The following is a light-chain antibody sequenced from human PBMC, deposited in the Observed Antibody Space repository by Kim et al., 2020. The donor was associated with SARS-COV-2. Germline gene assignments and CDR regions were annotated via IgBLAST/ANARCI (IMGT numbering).Light chain of an antibody. CDR3: AAWDDSLNGWV. J-gene: IGLJ3*02. CDR1: SSNIGNHP. Sequence: ELTQPPSLSGAPRQGVTISCSGSSSNIGNHPVNWYQHLPGKPPKLVIYYDDLLPSGVSDRFSGSKSGTSASLDISGLQSADEADYYCAAWDDSLNGWVLGGGTQLTVL. V-gene: IGLV1-36*01. CDR2: YDD.